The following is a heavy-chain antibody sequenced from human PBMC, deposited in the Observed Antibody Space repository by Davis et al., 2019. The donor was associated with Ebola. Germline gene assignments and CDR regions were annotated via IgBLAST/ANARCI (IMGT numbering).Heavy chain of an antibody. J-gene: IGHJ6*02. D-gene: IGHD2-2*02. V-gene: IGHV3-73*01. CDR3: AKERYCSSTSCYTYYYYGMDV. Sequence: GESLKISCAASGFTFSGSAMHWVRQASGKGLEWVGRIRSKANSYATAYAASVKGRFTISRDDSKNTLYLQMNSLRAEDTAVYYCAKERYCSSTSCYTYYYYGMDVWGQGTTVTVSS. CDR1: GFTFSGSA. CDR2: IRSKANSYAT.